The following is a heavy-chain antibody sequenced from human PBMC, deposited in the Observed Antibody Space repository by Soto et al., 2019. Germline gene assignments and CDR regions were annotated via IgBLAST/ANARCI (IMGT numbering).Heavy chain of an antibody. Sequence: SVKVSCKASGGTFSSYAISWVRQAPGQGLEWMGGIIPIFGTANYAQKFQGRVTITADESTSTAYMELSSLRSEDTAVYYCARERDYYGSGSYYRYFDYWGQGTLVTVSS. D-gene: IGHD3-10*01. CDR1: GGTFSSYA. J-gene: IGHJ4*02. CDR3: ARERDYYGSGSYYRYFDY. V-gene: IGHV1-69*13. CDR2: IIPIFGTA.